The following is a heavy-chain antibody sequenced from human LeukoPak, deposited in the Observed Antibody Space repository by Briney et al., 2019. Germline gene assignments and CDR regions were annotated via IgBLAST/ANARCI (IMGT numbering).Heavy chain of an antibody. CDR2: ISAYNGNI. Sequence: GASVKVSCKASGYTFTSYGISWVRQAPGQGLEWMGWISAYNGNINYAQKLQGRVTMTTDTSTSTAYMELRSLRSDDTAVYYCARVGGHRQWFEIDYWGQGTLVTVSS. V-gene: IGHV1-18*01. D-gene: IGHD3-10*01. CDR1: GYTFTSYG. CDR3: ARVGGHRQWFEIDY. J-gene: IGHJ4*02.